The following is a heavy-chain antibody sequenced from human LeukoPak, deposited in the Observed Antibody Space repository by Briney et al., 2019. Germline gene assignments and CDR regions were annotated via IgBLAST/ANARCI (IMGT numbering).Heavy chain of an antibody. J-gene: IGHJ4*02. Sequence: SETLSLTCTVSGGSISSGGYYWSWIRQHPGKGLEWIGYIYYSGSTYYNPSLKSRVTISVDTSRNQFSLKLSSVTAADTAVYYCAGRVPGSYFSLVYWGQGTLVTVSS. V-gene: IGHV4-31*03. CDR2: IYYSGST. CDR1: GGSISSGGYY. D-gene: IGHD1-26*01. CDR3: AGRVPGSYFSLVY.